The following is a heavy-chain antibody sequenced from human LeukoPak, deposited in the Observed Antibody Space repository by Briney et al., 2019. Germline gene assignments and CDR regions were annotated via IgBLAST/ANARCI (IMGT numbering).Heavy chain of an antibody. D-gene: IGHD1-1*01. Sequence: GGSLRLSCAASGFTFSSYAMHWVRQAPGKGLEWVAVISYDGSNKYYADSVKGRFTISRDNSKNTLYRQMNSLRAEDTAVYYCARARRERTTFTGAFDIWGQGTMVTVSS. CDR3: ARARRERTTFTGAFDI. CDR1: GFTFSSYA. V-gene: IGHV3-30*04. J-gene: IGHJ3*02. CDR2: ISYDGSNK.